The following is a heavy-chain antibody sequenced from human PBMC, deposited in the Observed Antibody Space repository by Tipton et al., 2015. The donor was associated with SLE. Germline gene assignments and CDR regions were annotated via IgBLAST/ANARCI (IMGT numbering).Heavy chain of an antibody. CDR2: ISSSSSYI. CDR3: ARDRPGYYDSSGYSD. J-gene: IGHJ4*02. Sequence: SLRLSCAASGFTFSSYSMNWVRQAPGKGLEWVSSISSSSSYIYYADSVKGRFTISRDNAKNSLYLQMNSLRAEDTAVYCCARDRPGYYDSSGYSDWGQGTLVTVSS. V-gene: IGHV3-21*03. CDR1: GFTFSSYS. D-gene: IGHD3-22*01.